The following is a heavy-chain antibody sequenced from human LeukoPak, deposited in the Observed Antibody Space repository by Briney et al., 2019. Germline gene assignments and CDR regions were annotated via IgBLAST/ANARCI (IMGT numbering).Heavy chain of an antibody. J-gene: IGHJ5*02. CDR1: GGSISSSSYY. Sequence: PSETLSLTCTVSGGSISSSSYYWGWIRQLPGTGLEWIGSIYYSGSTYYNPSLKSRVTISVDTSKNQFSLKLSSVTAADTAVYYCARDASTYGSGSYYHKPSNWFDPWGQGTLVTVSS. CDR2: IYYSGST. V-gene: IGHV4-39*07. CDR3: ARDASTYGSGSYYHKPSNWFDP. D-gene: IGHD3-10*01.